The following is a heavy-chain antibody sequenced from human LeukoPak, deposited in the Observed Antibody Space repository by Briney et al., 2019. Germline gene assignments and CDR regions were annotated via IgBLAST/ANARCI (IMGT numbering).Heavy chain of an antibody. CDR1: GYTFTSYG. J-gene: IGHJ4*02. CDR2: IHTYNGHT. Sequence: ASVKVSCKASGYTFTSYGISCVRQAPGQGLEWMGWIHTYNGHTNYAQKLQGRVTMTTDTSTSTAYMELRSLRSDDTAVYYCARDKANDFDYWGQGTLVTVSS. D-gene: IGHD1-1*01. V-gene: IGHV1-18*01. CDR3: ARDKANDFDY.